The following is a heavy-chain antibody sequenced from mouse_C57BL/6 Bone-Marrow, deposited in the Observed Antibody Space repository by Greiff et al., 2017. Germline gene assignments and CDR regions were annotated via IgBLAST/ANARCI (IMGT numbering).Heavy chain of an antibody. CDR3: TGGSYYEGFAY. V-gene: IGHV6-6*01. D-gene: IGHD1-1*01. J-gene: IGHJ3*01. CDR2: IRNKANNHAT. CDR1: GFTFSDAW. Sequence: EVKLVESGGGLVQPGGSMTLTCAVSGFTFSDAWMDWVRQSPEKGLKWGGEIRNKANNHATYYAESVKEWFTISRDDSKSSVYLQVNSLRAEDTGIYYCTGGSYYEGFAYWGQGTLVTVSA.